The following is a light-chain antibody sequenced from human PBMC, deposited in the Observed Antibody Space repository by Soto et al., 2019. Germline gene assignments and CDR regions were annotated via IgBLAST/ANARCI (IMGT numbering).Light chain of an antibody. V-gene: IGLV2-14*01. J-gene: IGLJ1*01. CDR2: DVS. Sequence: QSALTQPASVSGSPGQSITISCTGTSSDVGGFNFVSWYQQLPGKAPNLLIYDVSNRPSGVSNRFSGSKSGNTASLTISGLQAEDEADYYCSSYTSSDTELFGTGTKLTVL. CDR1: SSDVGGFNF. CDR3: SSYTSSDTEL.